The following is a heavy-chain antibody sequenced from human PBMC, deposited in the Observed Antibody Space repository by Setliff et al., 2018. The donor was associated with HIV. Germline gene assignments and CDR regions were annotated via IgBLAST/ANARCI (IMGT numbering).Heavy chain of an antibody. CDR1: GDSITNDDYY. D-gene: IGHD2-2*02. V-gene: IGHV4-39*01. CDR3: ARYTSKVDWFDP. J-gene: IGHJ5*02. Sequence: SETLSLTCTVSGDSITNDDYYWGRIRQPPGKGLEWIAIIHYNGRTYYDPSPKSRVTIFVDTSKTQFYLKLRSVTASDTAVYYCARYTSKVDWFDPWGQGTLVTVSS. CDR2: IHYNGRT.